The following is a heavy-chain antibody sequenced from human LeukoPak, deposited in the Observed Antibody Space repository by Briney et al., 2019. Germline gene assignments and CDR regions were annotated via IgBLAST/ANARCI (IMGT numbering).Heavy chain of an antibody. V-gene: IGHV3-30*18. CDR2: ISYDGSNK. Sequence: GGSLRLSCAASGFTFSSYGMHWVRQAPGKGLEWVAVISYDGSNKYYADSVKGRFTISRDNSKNTLYLQMNSLRAEDTAVYYCAKDPGYLAYWGQGTLVTVSS. CDR1: GFTFSSYG. J-gene: IGHJ4*02. CDR3: AKDPGYLAY.